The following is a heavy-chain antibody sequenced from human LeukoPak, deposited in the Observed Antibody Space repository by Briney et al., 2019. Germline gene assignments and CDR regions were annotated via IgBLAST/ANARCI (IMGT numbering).Heavy chain of an antibody. Sequence: GGSLRLSCVASGFTFSTFAMHWVRQAPGKGLEYVSSISNNGASKYYGNSVKGRFFISRDNSKNTLWLQMGSPRAEDMAVYFCARGYGTDSGRRAFDVWGPGTMVAVSS. D-gene: IGHD2-8*02. J-gene: IGHJ3*01. CDR2: ISNNGASK. V-gene: IGHV3-64*01. CDR1: GFTFSTFA. CDR3: ARGYGTDSGRRAFDV.